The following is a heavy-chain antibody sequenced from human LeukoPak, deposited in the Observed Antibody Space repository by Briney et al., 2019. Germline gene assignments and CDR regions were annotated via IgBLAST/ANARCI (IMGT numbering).Heavy chain of an antibody. V-gene: IGHV3-66*01. D-gene: IGHD5-24*01. J-gene: IGHJ4*02. Sequence: GGSLRLSCAASGFTFSSYGMSWVRQAPGKGLEWVSVIYSGGTTYYADSVKGRFTISRDNSKNTLYLQMNSLRAEDTAVYYCARGRERWLQSPFDYWGQGTLVTVSS. CDR1: GFTFSSYG. CDR3: ARGRERWLQSPFDY. CDR2: IYSGGTT.